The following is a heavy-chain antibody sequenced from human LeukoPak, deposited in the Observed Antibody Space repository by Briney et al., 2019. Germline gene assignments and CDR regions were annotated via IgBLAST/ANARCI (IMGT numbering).Heavy chain of an antibody. Sequence: ASVKVSCKASGYTFTSYAMNWVRQAPGQGLEWMGWINTNTGNPTYAQGFTGRFVFSLDTSVSTAYLQISSLKAEDTAVYYCARVGATRLGDAFYYYYYMDVWGKGTTVTVSS. CDR2: INTNTGNP. CDR3: ARVGATRLGDAFYYYYYMDV. V-gene: IGHV7-4-1*02. D-gene: IGHD1-26*01. J-gene: IGHJ6*03. CDR1: GYTFTSYA.